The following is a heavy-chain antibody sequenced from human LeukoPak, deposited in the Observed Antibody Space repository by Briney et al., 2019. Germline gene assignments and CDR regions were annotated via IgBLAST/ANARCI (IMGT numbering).Heavy chain of an antibody. D-gene: IGHD2-15*01. CDR1: GGSISSYY. Sequence: SETLSLTCTVSGGSISSYYWSWIRQPAGKGLEWIGRIYTSGSTDYNPSLKSRVTMSVDTSKNQFSLKLSSVTAADTAVYYCARGYCSGGSCYSRVFDLWGRGTLVTVSS. CDR2: IYTSGST. CDR3: ARGYCSGGSCYSRVFDL. V-gene: IGHV4-4*07. J-gene: IGHJ2*01.